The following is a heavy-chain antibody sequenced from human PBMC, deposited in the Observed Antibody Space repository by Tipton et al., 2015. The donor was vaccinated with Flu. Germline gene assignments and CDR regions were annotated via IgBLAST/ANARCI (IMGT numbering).Heavy chain of an antibody. CDR3: ARVAILDY. V-gene: IGHV3-33*01. J-gene: IGHJ4*02. Sequence: QLVQSGGGVVQPGRSLRLSCAASGFTFSNFAMHWVRQAPGKGLEWVAGVWYDGTNEYYADSVKGRFTISRDNSKNTLYLQMNSLRAEDTAVYYCARVAILDYWGQGTLVTVSS. CDR2: VWYDGTNE. CDR1: GFTFSNFA. D-gene: IGHD3-9*01.